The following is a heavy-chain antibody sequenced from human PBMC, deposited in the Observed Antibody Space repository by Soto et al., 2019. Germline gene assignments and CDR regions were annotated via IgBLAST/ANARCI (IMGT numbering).Heavy chain of an antibody. Sequence: QVQLLQSGAEVKKPGASVKVSCKASGYTFTSYGINWVRQAPGQGLEWMGRISTFNGNTKFAPKFQGRVTMTTDTDTNTVYMELRSLRSNDTGVYYCARGRGLTVSTLLGYWGQGTLVTVSS. D-gene: IGHD2-21*01. V-gene: IGHV1-18*01. CDR1: GYTFTSYG. J-gene: IGHJ4*02. CDR2: ISTFNGNT. CDR3: ARGRGLTVSTLLGY.